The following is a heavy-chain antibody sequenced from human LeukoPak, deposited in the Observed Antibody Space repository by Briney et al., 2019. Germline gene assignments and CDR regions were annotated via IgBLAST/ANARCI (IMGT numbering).Heavy chain of an antibody. CDR3: AKSLSSGGTWDFDY. D-gene: IGHD2-15*01. J-gene: IGHJ4*02. Sequence: SGGSLRLSCAASGFTFSSYGMHWVRQAPGKGLEWVAVISYDVSNKYYADSVKGRFTISRNNSENTLYLQMNSLRTEDTAVYYCAKSLSSGGTWDFDYWGQGTLVSVSS. CDR2: ISYDVSNK. CDR1: GFTFSSYG. V-gene: IGHV3-30*18.